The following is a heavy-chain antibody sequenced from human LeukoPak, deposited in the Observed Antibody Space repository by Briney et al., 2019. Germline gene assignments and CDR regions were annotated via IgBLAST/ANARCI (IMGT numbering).Heavy chain of an antibody. CDR3: AKAAGYDSSGYYFRDPFDY. Sequence: PGGSLRLSCAASGFTFSSYGMRWVRQAPGKGLEWVAFIRYDGSNKYYADSVKGRFTISRDNSKNTLYLQMNSLRAEDTAVYYCAKAAGYDSSGYYFRDPFDYWGQGTLVTVSS. CDR2: IRYDGSNK. J-gene: IGHJ4*02. CDR1: GFTFSSYG. V-gene: IGHV3-30*02. D-gene: IGHD3-22*01.